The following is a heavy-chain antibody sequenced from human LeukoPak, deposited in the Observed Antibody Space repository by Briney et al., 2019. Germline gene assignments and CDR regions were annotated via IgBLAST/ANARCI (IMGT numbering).Heavy chain of an antibody. Sequence: GGSLRLSCAASGFTFSSYAMSWVRQAPGKGLEWVSAISGNGDSTYYADSVKGRFTISRDDSKNTLYVQMNSLRAEDTAIYYCAKDLGMGDYWGQGTLVTVSS. CDR1: GFTFSSYA. J-gene: IGHJ4*02. CDR2: ISGNGDST. V-gene: IGHV3-23*01. CDR3: AKDLGMGDY. D-gene: IGHD7-27*01.